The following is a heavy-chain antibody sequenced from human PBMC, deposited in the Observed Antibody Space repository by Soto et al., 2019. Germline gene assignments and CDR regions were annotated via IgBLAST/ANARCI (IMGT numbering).Heavy chain of an antibody. CDR2: IIPIFGTA. CDR3: AIQGPSTGTTGLEAFDI. CDR1: GGTFSSYA. D-gene: IGHD1-7*01. V-gene: IGHV1-69*13. Sequence: SVKVSCKASGGTFSSYAISWVRQAPGHGLAWMGGIIPIFGTANYAQKFQGRVTITADESTSTAYMELSSLRSEDTAVYSCAIQGPSTGTTGLEAFDIWGQGTMVTVSS. J-gene: IGHJ3*02.